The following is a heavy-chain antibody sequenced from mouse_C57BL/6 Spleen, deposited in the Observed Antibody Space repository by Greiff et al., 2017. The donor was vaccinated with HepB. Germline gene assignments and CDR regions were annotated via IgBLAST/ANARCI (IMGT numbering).Heavy chain of an antibody. V-gene: IGHV2-6*01. J-gene: IGHJ4*01. CDR1: GFSLTSYG. Sequence: VQGVESGPGLVAPSQSLSITCTVSGFSLTSYGVDWVRQSPGKGLEWLGVIWGVGSTNYNSALKSRLSISKDNSKSQVFLKMNSLQTDDTAMYYCASEGSDGAMDYWGQGTSVTVSS. D-gene: IGHD1-1*02. CDR3: ASEGSDGAMDY. CDR2: IWGVGST.